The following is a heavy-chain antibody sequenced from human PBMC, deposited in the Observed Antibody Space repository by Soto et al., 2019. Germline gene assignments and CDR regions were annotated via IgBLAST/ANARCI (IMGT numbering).Heavy chain of an antibody. CDR3: ASIYSKGPYFDY. D-gene: IGHD4-4*01. CDR1: GYTFTSYG. V-gene: IGHV1-18*04. CDR2: ISAYNGST. Sequence: ASVKVSCKASGYTFTSYGISWVRQAPGQGLEWMGWISAYNGSTSYAQKFQGRVTMTRDTSTSTVYMELSSLRSEDTAVYYCASIYSKGPYFDYWGQGTLVTVSS. J-gene: IGHJ4*02.